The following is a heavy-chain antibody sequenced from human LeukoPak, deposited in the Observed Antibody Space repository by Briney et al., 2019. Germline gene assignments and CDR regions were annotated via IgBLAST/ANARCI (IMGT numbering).Heavy chain of an antibody. CDR2: INTNGANT. D-gene: IGHD3-22*01. J-gene: IGHJ4*02. CDR3: VRSAFHAGSGNYYDY. CDR1: GFTFKSYA. V-gene: IGHV3-64*04. Sequence: GGSLRLSCSASGFTFKSYAMHWVRQAPGKGLEYVSSINTNGANTYYADSVKGRFTISRDNAENTLYLQMNSLRVEDTAVYYCVRSAFHAGSGNYYDYWGQGTLVTVSS.